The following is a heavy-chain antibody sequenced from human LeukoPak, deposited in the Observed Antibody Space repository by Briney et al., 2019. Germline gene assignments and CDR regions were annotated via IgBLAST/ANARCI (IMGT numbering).Heavy chain of an antibody. D-gene: IGHD1-20*01. V-gene: IGHV3-23*01. CDR2: ISGSGGST. CDR1: GFTFSSYA. CDR3: AKAPSAKVTGFDY. Sequence: GGSQRLSCAASGFTFSSYAMSWVRQAPGKGLEWVSAISGSGGSTYYADSVKDRFTISRDNSENTLYLQMNSLRAEDTAVYYCAKAPSAKVTGFDYWGQGTLVTVSS. J-gene: IGHJ4*02.